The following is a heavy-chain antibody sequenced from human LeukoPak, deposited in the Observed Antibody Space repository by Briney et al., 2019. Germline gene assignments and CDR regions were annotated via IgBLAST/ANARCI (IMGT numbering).Heavy chain of an antibody. J-gene: IGHJ4*02. Sequence: ASVKVSCKASGYTFTSYGYIWVRQDPAQALEWMGWISAYNGNTNYAQKLQGRVTMTTDTSTSTAYMELRSLRSDDTAVYYCARAPRPITYYFDYWGQGTLVTVSS. CDR2: ISAYNGNT. CDR1: GYTFTSYG. D-gene: IGHD5-12*01. V-gene: IGHV1-18*01. CDR3: ARAPRPITYYFDY.